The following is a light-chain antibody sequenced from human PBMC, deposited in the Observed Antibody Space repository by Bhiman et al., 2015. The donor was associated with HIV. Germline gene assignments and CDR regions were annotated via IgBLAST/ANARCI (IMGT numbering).Light chain of an antibody. J-gene: IGLJ1*01. CDR1: KLGEQY. Sequence: YELTQPPSVSVYPGQTASITCSGDKLGEQYVCWYQQKPGQSPVLVMYQDSKRPSGIPERFSGSNSGNTATLTISGTQAMDEADYYRRAWDNSLYVFGPGTKVTVL. CDR3: RAWDNSLYV. CDR2: QDS. V-gene: IGLV3-1*01.